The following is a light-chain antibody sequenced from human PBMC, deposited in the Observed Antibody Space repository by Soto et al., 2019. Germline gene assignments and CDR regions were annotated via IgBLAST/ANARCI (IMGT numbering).Light chain of an antibody. Sequence: QSALTQPRSVSGSPGQSVTISCTGASSDVGGYDYVSWYQQHPDKAPKLMIYDVRKRPSGVPDRFSGSKSGNTASLTISGLQAEDEADYYCCSYAGSYPHVVFGGGTKLTVL. J-gene: IGLJ2*01. CDR1: SSDVGGYDY. V-gene: IGLV2-11*01. CDR3: CSYAGSYPHVV. CDR2: DVR.